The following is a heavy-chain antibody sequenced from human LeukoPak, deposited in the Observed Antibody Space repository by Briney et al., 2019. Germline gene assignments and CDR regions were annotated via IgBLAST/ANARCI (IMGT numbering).Heavy chain of an antibody. CDR2: IYYSEST. CDR1: GGSISSSSYY. J-gene: IGHJ3*02. Sequence: TSETLSLTCTVSGGSISSSSYYWGWIRQPPGKGLEWIGNIYYSESTYYNPSLKSRVTISVDTSKNQFSLKLSSVTAADTAVYYCARGLRTYYYASRSPNAFDIWGQGTMVTVSS. CDR3: ARGLRTYYYASRSPNAFDI. V-gene: IGHV4-39*01. D-gene: IGHD3-22*01.